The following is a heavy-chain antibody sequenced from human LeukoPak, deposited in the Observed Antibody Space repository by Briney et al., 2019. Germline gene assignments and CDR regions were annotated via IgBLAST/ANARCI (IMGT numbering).Heavy chain of an antibody. D-gene: IGHD1-1*01. CDR2: ISAYNGNT. CDR1: GYTFTSYG. J-gene: IGHJ6*02. CDR3: ARERHGNYYYYYGMDV. Sequence: GASVKVSCKASGYTFTSYGISWVRQAPGQGLEWMGWISAYNGNTNYAQKLQGRVTMTTDTSTSTAYMELRSLRSGDTAVYYCARERHGNYYYYYGMDVWGQGTTVTVSS. V-gene: IGHV1-18*01.